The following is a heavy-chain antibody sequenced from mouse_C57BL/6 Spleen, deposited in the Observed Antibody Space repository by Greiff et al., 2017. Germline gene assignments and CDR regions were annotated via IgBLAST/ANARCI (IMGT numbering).Heavy chain of an antibody. CDR1: GYAFSSSW. J-gene: IGHJ3*01. CDR3: ARESDYLAY. D-gene: IGHD2-4*01. Sequence: VQLQQSGPELVKPGASVKISCKASGYAFSSSWMNWVKQRPGKGLEWIGRIYPGDGDTNYNGKFKGKATRTADKSSSTAYMQLSSLTSEDSAVYFCARESDYLAYWGQGTLVTVSA. V-gene: IGHV1-82*01. CDR2: IYPGDGDT.